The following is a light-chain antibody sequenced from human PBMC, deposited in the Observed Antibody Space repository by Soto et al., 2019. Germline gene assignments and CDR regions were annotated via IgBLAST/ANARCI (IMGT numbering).Light chain of an antibody. Sequence: DIQMTQSPSSLSASVGDTVTITCRASLSISLFLNWYQHKPGKAPKLLIYAASSLQSGVPSRFSGNGSGTDFTLTISSLQPEDFATYYCHQTDSIPETFGQGTKVEIK. J-gene: IGKJ1*01. V-gene: IGKV1-39*01. CDR3: HQTDSIPET. CDR1: LSISLF. CDR2: AAS.